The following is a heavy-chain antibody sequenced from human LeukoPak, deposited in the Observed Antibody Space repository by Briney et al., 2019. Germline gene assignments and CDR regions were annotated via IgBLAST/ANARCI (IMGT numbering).Heavy chain of an antibody. CDR1: GGSISSYY. Sequence: SETLSLTCTVSGGSISSYYWSWIRQPPGKGLEWIGYIYYSGSTNYNPSLKSRVTISVDTSKNQFSLKLSSVTAADTAVYYCARDQGSGWSAVSHGMDVWGQGTTVTVSS. V-gene: IGHV4-59*01. J-gene: IGHJ6*02. D-gene: IGHD6-19*01. CDR2: IYYSGST. CDR3: ARDQGSGWSAVSHGMDV.